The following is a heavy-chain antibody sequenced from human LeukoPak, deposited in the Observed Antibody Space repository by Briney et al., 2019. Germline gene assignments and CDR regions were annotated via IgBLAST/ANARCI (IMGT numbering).Heavy chain of an antibody. J-gene: IGHJ5*02. Sequence: ASVKVSFKASGYTFSSYYMHWVRQAPGQGLEWMAIINPSGGSTTYAQKFQGRVTMTRDTSTSTVFMELSSLRSEDTAVYYCARGPPGRVYDSSKRGLFDPWGQGTLVTVSS. D-gene: IGHD3-22*01. CDR1: GYTFSSYY. CDR3: ARGPPGRVYDSSKRGLFDP. CDR2: INPSGGST. V-gene: IGHV1-46*01.